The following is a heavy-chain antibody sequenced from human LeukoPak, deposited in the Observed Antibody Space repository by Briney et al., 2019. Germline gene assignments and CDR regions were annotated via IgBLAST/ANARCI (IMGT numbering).Heavy chain of an antibody. CDR2: ISGSGGST. Sequence: GGSLRLSCAASGFTFGTYAMSWVRQAPGKGLEWVSAISGSGGSTYYADSVKGRFTISRDNSKNTLYLQMNSLRAEDTAVYYCARGPYGDYVDAFDIWGQGTMVTVSS. D-gene: IGHD4-17*01. CDR3: ARGPYGDYVDAFDI. CDR1: GFTFGTYA. J-gene: IGHJ3*02. V-gene: IGHV3-23*01.